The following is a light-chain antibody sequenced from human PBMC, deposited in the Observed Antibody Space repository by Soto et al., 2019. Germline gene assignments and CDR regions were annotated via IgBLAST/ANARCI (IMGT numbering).Light chain of an antibody. CDR3: QQYNNWWT. CDR2: GAS. CDR1: QSVNSN. V-gene: IGKV3-15*01. J-gene: IGKJ1*01. Sequence: EIVMTQSPATLSVSPGERATLSCRASQSVNSNLAWYQQKPGQAPRLLISGASTRATGIPARFSGSVSETEFTLTISSLQSEDLAVYYCQQYNNWWTFGQGTKVEIK.